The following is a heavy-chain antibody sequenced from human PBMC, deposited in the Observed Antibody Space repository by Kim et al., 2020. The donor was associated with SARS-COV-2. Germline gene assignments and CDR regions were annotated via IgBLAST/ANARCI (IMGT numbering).Heavy chain of an antibody. V-gene: IGHV3-30*14. J-gene: IGHJ6*02. D-gene: IGHD1-26*01. CDR3: ASTGSGDDGDYYYYGMDV. CDR2: ITYDGSNN. CDR1: GFTFSSYA. Sequence: GGSLRLSCAASGFTFSSYAMHWVRQAPGKGLEWVSVITYDGSNNYYADSVKGRFTISRDNAKNTLYLQMNSLRAEDTAVYYCASTGSGDDGDYYYYGMDVWGQGTTVAVSS.